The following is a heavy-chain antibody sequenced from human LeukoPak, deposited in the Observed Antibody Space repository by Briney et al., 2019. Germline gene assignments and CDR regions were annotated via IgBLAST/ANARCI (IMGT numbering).Heavy chain of an antibody. V-gene: IGHV3-23*01. J-gene: IGHJ4*02. CDR2: ISGSGGST. CDR1: GFTFSSYA. CDR3: AKRYCSSTSCYPVDY. Sequence: QAGGSLRLSCAASGFTFSSYAMSWVRQAPGKGLEWVSAISGSGGSTYYADSVKGRFTISRDSSKNTLYLQMNSLRAEDTAVYYCAKRYCSSTSCYPVDYWGQGALVTVSS. D-gene: IGHD2-2*01.